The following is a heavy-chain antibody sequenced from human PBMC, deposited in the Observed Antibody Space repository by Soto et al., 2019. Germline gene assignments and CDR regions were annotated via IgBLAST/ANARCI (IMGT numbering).Heavy chain of an antibody. V-gene: IGHV4-59*01. J-gene: IGHJ4*02. D-gene: IGHD3-10*01. CDR2: IYYTGST. CDR3: ARVRYGSGSYLHAFDY. CDR1: GGSINSFY. Sequence: SETLSLTCTVSGGSINSFYWSWIRQSPGKGLEWIGYIYYTGSTVYNPSLKRRTTISLDTSKNQFSLNLTSVAAADTAVYYCARVRYGSGSYLHAFDYWGQGTLVTVSS.